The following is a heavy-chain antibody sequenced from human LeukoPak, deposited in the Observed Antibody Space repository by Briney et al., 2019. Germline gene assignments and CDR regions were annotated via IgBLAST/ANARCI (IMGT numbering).Heavy chain of an antibody. CDR2: IKQDGSEK. V-gene: IGHV3-7*01. J-gene: IGHJ4*02. CDR3: AKDIHYFQSDY. CDR1: GFTFSNHW. Sequence: PGGSLRLSCAASGFTFSNHWMIWVSQAPGKGLERVASIKQDGSEKQYVGSVRGRFTISRANANNLLDLQMNSLTAQDTAVYHCAKDIHYFQSDYWGQGTLVTVSS. D-gene: IGHD3-10*01.